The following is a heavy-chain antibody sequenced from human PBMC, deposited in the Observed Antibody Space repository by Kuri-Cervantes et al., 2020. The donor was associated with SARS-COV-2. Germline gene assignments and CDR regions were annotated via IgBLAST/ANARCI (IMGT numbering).Heavy chain of an antibody. CDR2: VRGKANNYAT. CDR3: TTLIDY. J-gene: IGHJ4*02. V-gene: IGHV3-73*01. CDR1: GGSFSGYY. Sequence: LSLTCAVYGGSFSGYYWSWVRQGSGKGLEWVGRVRGKANNYATAYAASVKGRFTISRDDSKNMAYLQMNSLKTEDTAVYYCTTLIDYWGQGALVTVSS.